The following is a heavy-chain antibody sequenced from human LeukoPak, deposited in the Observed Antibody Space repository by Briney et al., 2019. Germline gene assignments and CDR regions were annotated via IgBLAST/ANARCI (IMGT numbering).Heavy chain of an antibody. CDR2: ISSGSSTI. V-gene: IGHV3-48*01. CDR3: DPILSVIP. CDR1: VLTFNSYS. J-gene: IGHJ5*02. Sequence: PGGSLTLSCALSVLTFNSYSKIWVPHAPGKGLEWISYISSGSSTIYYADSLKGRFTISRDNAKSSLYLQNNSLTAEDRAVYYCDPILSVIPWGEGGLVTVSS. D-gene: IGHD5/OR15-5a*01.